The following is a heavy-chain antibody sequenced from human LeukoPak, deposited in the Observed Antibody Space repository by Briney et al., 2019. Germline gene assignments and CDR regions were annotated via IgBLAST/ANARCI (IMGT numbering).Heavy chain of an antibody. J-gene: IGHJ3*02. V-gene: IGHV4-39*07. Sequence: PSETLSLTCTVSGGSISSYYWGWVRQPPGKALEWIGNIFYSGSTYYSPSLKSRVTISLDTSRNQFSLKLNSVTAADTAVYYCAKSNGYGLIDIWGQGTMVTVSS. CDR1: GGSISSYY. CDR2: IFYSGST. CDR3: AKSNGYGLIDI. D-gene: IGHD3-10*01.